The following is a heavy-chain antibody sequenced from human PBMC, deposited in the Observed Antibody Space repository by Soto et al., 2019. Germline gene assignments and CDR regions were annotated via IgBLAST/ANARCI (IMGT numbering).Heavy chain of an antibody. D-gene: IGHD2-2*01. Sequence: SGTLSLTCPLSCCSIRSGGCSWSWCRQPPGKGLESIGYIYHSGSTYYNPSLKSRVTISVDRSKNQFSLKLSSVTAADTAVYYCARVPDRWGQGTLVTVSS. CDR1: CCSIRSGGCS. V-gene: IGHV4-30-2*01. CDR2: IYHSGST. CDR3: ARVPDR. J-gene: IGHJ5*02.